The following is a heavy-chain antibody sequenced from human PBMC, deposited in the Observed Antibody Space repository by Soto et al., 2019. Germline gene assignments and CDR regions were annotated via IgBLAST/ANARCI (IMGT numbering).Heavy chain of an antibody. CDR3: AREGLYSSSYYFDY. Sequence: PRLSCAASGFTFSSYAMHWVRQAPGKGLEWVAVISYDGSNKYYADSVKGRFTISRDNSKNTLYLQMNSLRAEDTAVYYCAREGLYSSSYYFDYWGQGTLVTVSS. CDR1: GFTFSSYA. CDR2: ISYDGSNK. D-gene: IGHD6-6*01. J-gene: IGHJ4*02. V-gene: IGHV3-30-3*01.